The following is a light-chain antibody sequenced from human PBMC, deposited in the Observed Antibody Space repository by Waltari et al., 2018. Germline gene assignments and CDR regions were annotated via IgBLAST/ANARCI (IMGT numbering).Light chain of an antibody. CDR2: KAS. CDR1: QSISRW. J-gene: IGKJ1*01. Sequence: DIQMTQSPSTLSASVGDRVTITCRASQSISRWLAWYQQKPGKAPNLLNYKASTLESGVPSRFSCSVSVTEFTLTISSLQSDDFATYYCQNYNSYSGTWTFGQVTKVEIK. V-gene: IGKV1-5*03. CDR3: QNYNSYSGTWT.